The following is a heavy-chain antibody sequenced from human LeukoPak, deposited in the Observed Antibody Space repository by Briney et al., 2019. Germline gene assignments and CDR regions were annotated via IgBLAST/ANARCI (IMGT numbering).Heavy chain of an antibody. D-gene: IGHD4-23*01. CDR2: IKHDGSEKQDGSEK. V-gene: IGHV3-7*03. Sequence: PGGSLRLSCAASGFTFSQYWMSWVRQAPGKGLEWVANIKHDGSEKQDGSEKNYVDSVKGRFTISRDNAKNSLYLQMNSLRAEDTAVYYCAKRSVVTGWAGRSPAADYWGQGTLVTVSS. J-gene: IGHJ4*02. CDR3: AKRSVVTGWAGRSPAADY. CDR1: GFTFSQYW.